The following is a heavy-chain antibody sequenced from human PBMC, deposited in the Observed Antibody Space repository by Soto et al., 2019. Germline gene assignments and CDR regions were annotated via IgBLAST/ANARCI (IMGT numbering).Heavy chain of an antibody. V-gene: IGHV3-9*01. D-gene: IGHD6-19*01. J-gene: IGHJ4*02. CDR3: AKGVFSSGWGTIDY. CDR1: GFTFDDYA. Sequence: SLRLSCAASGFTFDDYAMYWVRQVPGKGLEWVSGITWNSDRIGYADSVKGRFTISRDNAKNSLYLQMNSLRPEDTALYYCAKGVFSSGWGTIDYWGQGTLVTVSS. CDR2: ITWNSDRI.